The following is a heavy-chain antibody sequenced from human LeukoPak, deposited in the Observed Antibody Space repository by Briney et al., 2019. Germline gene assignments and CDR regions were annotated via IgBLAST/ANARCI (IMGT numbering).Heavy chain of an antibody. CDR2: IYTSGST. V-gene: IGHV4-61*02. J-gene: IGHJ6*03. Sequence: SETLSLTCTVSGGSISSGSYYWSWIRQPAGKGLEWIGRIYTSGSTNYNPSLKSRVTISVDTSKNQFSLKLSSVTAADTAVYYCARDTDGDYYYYYMDVWGKGTTVTVSS. D-gene: IGHD2-21*01. CDR1: GGSISSGSYY. CDR3: ARDTDGDYYYYYMDV.